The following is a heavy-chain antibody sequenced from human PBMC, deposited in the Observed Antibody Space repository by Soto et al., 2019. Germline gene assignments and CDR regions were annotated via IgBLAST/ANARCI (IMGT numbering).Heavy chain of an antibody. CDR2: LYYTGTT. Sequence: KTSETLSLTCSVSGGSIGSSSYYFGWIRQPPGKGLEWIGSLYYTGTTYYNSSLKSRVTISADKSQNQFSLKLSSVTAADTAVYYCARVGGSSGSYSVDGMDVWGQGTTVTVSS. D-gene: IGHD3-10*01. V-gene: IGHV4-39*01. CDR3: ARVGGSSGSYSVDGMDV. CDR1: GGSIGSSSYY. J-gene: IGHJ6*02.